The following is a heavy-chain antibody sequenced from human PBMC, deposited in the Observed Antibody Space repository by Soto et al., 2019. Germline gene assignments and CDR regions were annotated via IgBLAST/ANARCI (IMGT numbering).Heavy chain of an antibody. CDR1: GFSFSSYG. CDR3: ARRGGYDQVYYYHYPGMDV. CDR2: IWYDGSNK. V-gene: IGHV3-33*01. J-gene: IGHJ6*02. Sequence: PGGCLRLSGAASGFSFSSYGMHWVRQAPGKGLAWVAVIWYDGSNKYYADSVKGRLTISRDNSKNTLYLQMNSLRAEDTAVYYCARRGGYDQVYYYHYPGMDVWGQGTTVTVSS. D-gene: IGHD5-12*01.